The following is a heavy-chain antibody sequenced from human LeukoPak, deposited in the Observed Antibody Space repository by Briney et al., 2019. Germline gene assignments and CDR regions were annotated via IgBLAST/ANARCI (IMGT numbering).Heavy chain of an antibody. CDR2: IYREDGQT. CDR1: GYTLSEIS. CDR3: ATVGYSYGAFDY. J-gene: IGHJ4*02. D-gene: IGHD5-18*01. V-gene: IGHV1-24*01. Sequence: ASEKGSCKVSGYTLSEISMYWVRQAPGKGLEWMGGIYREDGQTIYAQKFQRRVTMTEDTSTDTAYMEVSRLTSEHTAFYYCATVGYSYGAFDYWGQGTLVTVSS.